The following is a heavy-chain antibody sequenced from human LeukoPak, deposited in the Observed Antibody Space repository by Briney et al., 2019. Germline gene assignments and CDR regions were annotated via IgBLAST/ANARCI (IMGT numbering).Heavy chain of an antibody. V-gene: IGHV3-23*01. CDR1: GFTFNTYG. CDR2: ISGNGAST. J-gene: IGHJ4*02. Sequence: GGSLRLSCAASGFTFNTYGMSWVRQAPGKGLEWVSAISGNGASTYYADSVKGRFTISRDNSKNTLYLQMNSLRGDDTAVYYCAKDGTSYYYIYYWGQGTLVTVSS. D-gene: IGHD2/OR15-2a*01. CDR3: AKDGTSYYYIYY.